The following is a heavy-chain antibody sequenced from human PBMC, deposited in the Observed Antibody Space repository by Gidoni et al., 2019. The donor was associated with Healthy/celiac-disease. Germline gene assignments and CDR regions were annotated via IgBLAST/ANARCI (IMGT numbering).Heavy chain of an antibody. Sequence: QVQLVQSGAEVKKPGASVKVSCTASDYTFTNYGISWVRQAPGKGLDWMGWISSYKGNTNYAQKLQGRVTMTTETSTSTAYMELRSLRSDDTAVYYCARDTRRGRAFDIWGQGTMVTVSS. J-gene: IGHJ3*02. V-gene: IGHV1-18*01. CDR2: ISSYKGNT. CDR1: DYTFTNYG. CDR3: ARDTRRGRAFDI.